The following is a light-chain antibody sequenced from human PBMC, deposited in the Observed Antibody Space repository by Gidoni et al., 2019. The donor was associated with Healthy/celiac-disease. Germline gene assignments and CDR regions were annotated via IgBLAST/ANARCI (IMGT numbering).Light chain of an antibody. V-gene: IGLV1-44*01. CDR3: AAWDDSLNAYV. Sequence: QSVLTPPPSASGPPGQRVTTSCSGSSSNIGSNTVNWYQQLPGTAPKLLIYSNNQRPSGVPDRFSGSKSGTSASLAISGRQSEDEADYYCAAWDDSLNAYVFGTGTKVTVL. CDR1: SSNIGSNT. J-gene: IGLJ1*01. CDR2: SNN.